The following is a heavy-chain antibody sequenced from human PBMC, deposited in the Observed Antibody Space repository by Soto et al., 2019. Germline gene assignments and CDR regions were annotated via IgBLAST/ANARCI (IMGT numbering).Heavy chain of an antibody. D-gene: IGHD1-26*01. CDR1: GFTFSSYT. Sequence: EVQLVESGGGLVQPGGSLRLSCTASGFTFSSYTMHWVRQAPGKGLEYLAAISGNGDSTYDADSVKGRFTISRDNSKNTLYLQMGSLRAYDTAVYYGASREGFDYWGQGTLVTVSS. CDR2: ISGNGDST. J-gene: IGHJ4*02. CDR3: ASREGFDY. V-gene: IGHV3-64*07.